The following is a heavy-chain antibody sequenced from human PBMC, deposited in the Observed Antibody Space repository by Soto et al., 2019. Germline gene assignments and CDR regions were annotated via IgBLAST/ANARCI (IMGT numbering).Heavy chain of an antibody. CDR3: ARGGTEYRSRGSCYPYRYYFDY. Sequence: SETLSLTCAVYGGSVSGYYWSWIRQPPGKGLEWMGEINHSGSTNYNPSLKSRVSISVATSKNQFSLKLSPVPAADTAAYYSARGGTEYRSRGSCYPYRYYFDYWGQGTLVTVSS. CDR1: GGSVSGYY. CDR2: INHSGST. J-gene: IGHJ4*02. V-gene: IGHV4-34*01. D-gene: IGHD2-15*01.